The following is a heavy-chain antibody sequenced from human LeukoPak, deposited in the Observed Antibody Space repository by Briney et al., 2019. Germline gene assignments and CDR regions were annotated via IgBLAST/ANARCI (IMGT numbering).Heavy chain of an antibody. J-gene: IGHJ4*02. V-gene: IGHV4-4*07. D-gene: IGHD6-13*01. CDR2: IYTSGST. CDR1: GGSISSYY. CDR3: ARAGSSSWSPPYYFDY. Sequence: PSETLSLTCTVSGGSISSYYWSWIRQPAGKGLEWIGRIYTSGSTNYNPSLKSRVTMSVDTSKNQFSLKLSSVTAADTAVYYCARAGSSSWSPPYYFDYWGQGSLVTVSS.